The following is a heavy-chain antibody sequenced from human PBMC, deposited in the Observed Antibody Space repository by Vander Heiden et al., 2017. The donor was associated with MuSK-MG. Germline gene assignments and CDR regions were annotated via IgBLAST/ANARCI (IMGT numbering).Heavy chain of an antibody. CDR3: ARPGGRYCSGGSCYSVWFDP. V-gene: IGHV4-39*01. Sequence: QLQLQESGPGLVKPSETLSLTCTVSGGSISSSSYYWGWIRQPPGKGLEWIGSIYYSGSTYYNPSLKSRVTISVDTSKNQFSLKLSSVTAADTAVYYCARPGGRYCSGGSCYSVWFDPWGQGTLVTVSS. CDR2: IYYSGST. J-gene: IGHJ5*02. CDR1: GGSISSSSYY. D-gene: IGHD2-15*01.